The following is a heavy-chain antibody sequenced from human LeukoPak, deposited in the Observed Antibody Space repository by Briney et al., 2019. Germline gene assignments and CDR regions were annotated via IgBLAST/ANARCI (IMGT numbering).Heavy chain of an antibody. V-gene: IGHV4-39*07. CDR2: IYYSGST. CDR3: ARRERGITMVRGVSRWFDP. Sequence: SETLSLTCTVSGGSISSSSYYWGWIRQPPGKGLEWIGSIYYSGSTYYNPSLKSRVTISVDTSKNQFSLKLSSVTAADTAVYYCARRERGITMVRGVSRWFDPWGQGTLVTVSS. D-gene: IGHD3-10*01. J-gene: IGHJ5*02. CDR1: GGSISSSSYY.